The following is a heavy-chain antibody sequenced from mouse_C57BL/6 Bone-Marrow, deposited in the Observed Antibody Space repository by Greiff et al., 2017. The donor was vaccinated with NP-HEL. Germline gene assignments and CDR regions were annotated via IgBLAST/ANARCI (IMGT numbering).Heavy chain of an antibody. D-gene: IGHD1-1*01. J-gene: IGHJ3*01. CDR3: ARHAYGSSYGWFAY. CDR1: GFSLTSYG. Sequence: QVKLMESGPGLVAPSQSLSITCTVSGFSLTSYGVHWVRQPPGKGLEWLVVIWSDGSTTYNSALKSRLSISKDNSKSQVFLKMNSLQTDDTAMYYCARHAYGSSYGWFAYWGQGTLVTVSA. V-gene: IGHV2-6-1*01. CDR2: IWSDGST.